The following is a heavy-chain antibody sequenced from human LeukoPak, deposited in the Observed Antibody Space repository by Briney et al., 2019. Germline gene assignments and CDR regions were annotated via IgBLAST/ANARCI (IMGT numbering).Heavy chain of an antibody. V-gene: IGHV1-2*02. CDR3: ARDRDIKAFDI. Sequence: ASVKVSCKASGYTFTGYYMHWVRQAPGQGLEWMGWINPNSGDTNYAQKFQGRVTMTRDTSISTAYIELRRLRSDDTAVYYCARDRDIKAFDIWGQGTMVTVSS. CDR1: GYTFTGYY. CDR2: INPNSGDT. D-gene: IGHD2-21*02. J-gene: IGHJ3*02.